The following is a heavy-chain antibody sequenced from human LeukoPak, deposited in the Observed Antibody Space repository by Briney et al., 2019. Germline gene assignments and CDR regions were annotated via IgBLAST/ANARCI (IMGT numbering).Heavy chain of an antibody. CDR3: ARHWSSFDY. D-gene: IGHD1-26*01. V-gene: IGHV4-34*01. J-gene: IGHJ4*02. CDR2: INHSGST. Sequence: KPSETLSLTCAVYGGSFSGYYWSWIRQPPGKGLEWIGEINHSGSTSYNPSLKSRVTISVDTSKNQFSLKLSSVTAADTAVYYCARHWSSFDYWGQGTLVTVSS. CDR1: GGSFSGYY.